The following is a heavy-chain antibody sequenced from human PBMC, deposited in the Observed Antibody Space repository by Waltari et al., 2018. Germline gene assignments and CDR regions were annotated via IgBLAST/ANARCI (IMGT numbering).Heavy chain of an antibody. CDR3: ARDSSLDAFDI. V-gene: IGHV3-33*01. CDR1: GFTFSSYG. Sequence: QVQLVESGGGVVQPGRSLRLSCAASGFTFSSYGMHWVRQAPGKGLEWVAVIWYDGSNNYYADSVKGRFTISRDNSKNTLYLLMNSLRAEDTAVYYCARDSSLDAFDIWGQGTMVTVSS. J-gene: IGHJ3*02. CDR2: IWYDGSNN.